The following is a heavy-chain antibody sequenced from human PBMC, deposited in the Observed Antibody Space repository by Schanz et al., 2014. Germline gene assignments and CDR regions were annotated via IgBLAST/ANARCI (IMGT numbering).Heavy chain of an antibody. J-gene: IGHJ4*02. CDR1: GYSFTTYD. CDR3: TKGRTFGR. V-gene: IGHV1-8*01. D-gene: IGHD3-16*01. Sequence: QVQLVQSGAEAKKPGASVRVSCNAFGYSFTTYDVNWVRQATGQGLEWMGWMNTKTGNTSYAQRFQGRVTMTRSTSITAAYLELSSLRSGDTAVYYCTKGRTFGRWGQGTLVTVSS. CDR2: MNTKTGNT.